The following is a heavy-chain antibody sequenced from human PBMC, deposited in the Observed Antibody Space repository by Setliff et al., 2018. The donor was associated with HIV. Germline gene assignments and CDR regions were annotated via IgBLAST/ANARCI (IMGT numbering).Heavy chain of an antibody. V-gene: IGHV5-51*01. J-gene: IGHJ6*03. CDR2: IFPGDSET. D-gene: IGHD6-19*01. Sequence: PGESLKISCKGSGYSFTNYWIAWVRQMPGKGLEWMGIIFPGDSETTYRPSFQGQVTISIDKSISTAYLQWSSLKASDTAMYFCARVAVPSTVYYYYHMDVWGKGTAVTVSS. CDR1: GYSFTNYW. CDR3: ARVAVPSTVYYYYHMDV.